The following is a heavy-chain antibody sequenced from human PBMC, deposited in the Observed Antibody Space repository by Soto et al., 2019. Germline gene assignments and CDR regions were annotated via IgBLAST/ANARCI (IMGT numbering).Heavy chain of an antibody. CDR2: IYSDNNT. Sequence: EVQLVETGGDLIQPGGSLRLSCAASGFTVSSDSMTWVRQAPGKGLGWISIIYSDNNTDYADSVKGRFSISRDTSKNILYLQMNSLRAEDTAEYYCARHYSAMGVWGQGTTVTVSS. V-gene: IGHV3-53*02. CDR3: ARHYSAMGV. J-gene: IGHJ6*02. CDR1: GFTVSSDS.